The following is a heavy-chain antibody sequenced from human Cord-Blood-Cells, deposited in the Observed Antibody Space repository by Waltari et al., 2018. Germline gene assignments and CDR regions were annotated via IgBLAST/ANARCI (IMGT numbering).Heavy chain of an antibody. Sequence: QVQLVQSGAEVKKPGASVKVSCKASGYTFTAYTLHWVRPAPGQGLEWMGWINPNSGGTNYAQKFQGRVTMTRDTSISTAYMELSRLRSDDTAVYYCARGVVSGSYWFDPWGQGTLVTVSS. V-gene: IGHV1-2*02. CDR2: INPNSGGT. CDR1: GYTFTAYT. J-gene: IGHJ5*02. D-gene: IGHD1-26*01. CDR3: ARGVVSGSYWFDP.